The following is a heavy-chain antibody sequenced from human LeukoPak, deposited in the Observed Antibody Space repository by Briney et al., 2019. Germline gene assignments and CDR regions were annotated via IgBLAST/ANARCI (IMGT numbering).Heavy chain of an antibody. CDR3: TNRGVDYYGSLSASYYFDH. J-gene: IGHJ4*02. D-gene: IGHD3-10*01. Sequence: SGGSLRLSCRASGFNCGDYAMSWVRQAPGKGLEWVGFIRSKANAETRDYAASVKGRFFISRDDSNRIAYLQMDSLKTEDTAVYYCTNRGVDYYGSLSASYYFDHWGQGTLVTVSS. CDR1: GFNCGDYA. V-gene: IGHV3-49*04. CDR2: IRSKANAETR.